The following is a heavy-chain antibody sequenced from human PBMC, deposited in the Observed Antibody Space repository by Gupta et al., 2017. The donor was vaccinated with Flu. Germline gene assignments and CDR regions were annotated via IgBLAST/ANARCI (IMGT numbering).Heavy chain of an antibody. J-gene: IGHJ4*02. D-gene: IGHD1-1*01. CDR2: SNVTINRNI. V-gene: IGHV3-48*04. CDR3: ARARLFNDVRYFDL. Sequence: QAAGKGLELVAYSNVTINRNIYDARSVKGRFTVSRDDSENSLYLHRNRLRAEYTAVYYCARARLFNDVRYFDLWGQGTQVTVSS.